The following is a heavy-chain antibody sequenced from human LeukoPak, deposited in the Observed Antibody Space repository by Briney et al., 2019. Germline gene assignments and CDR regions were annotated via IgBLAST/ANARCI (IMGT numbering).Heavy chain of an antibody. CDR3: ARMGIAAVGAYYFDY. V-gene: IGHV3-11*06. CDR2: ISRNSYT. Sequence: PGGSLRLSCAASGFTFNKAWMSWIRQAPGKGLEWVSYISRNSYTNYADSVKGRFTISRDNAKNSLYLQMASLRAEDTAVYYCARMGIAAVGAYYFDYWGQGTLVAVSS. D-gene: IGHD6-13*01. CDR1: GFTFNKAW. J-gene: IGHJ4*02.